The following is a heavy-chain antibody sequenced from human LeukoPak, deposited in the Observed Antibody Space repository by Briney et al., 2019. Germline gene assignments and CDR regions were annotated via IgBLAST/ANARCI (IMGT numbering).Heavy chain of an antibody. D-gene: IGHD6-13*01. CDR1: GASVSSGSYY. CDR3: ARDETKPAAGLEY. J-gene: IGHJ4*02. CDR2: VYYSGTT. V-gene: IGHV4-61*01. Sequence: PSETLSLTCTVSGASVSSGSYYWTWIRQPPGKGLEWIGYVYYSGTTNYNPSLKSRVTISIDLSKNQSSLELSSVTAADTAIYYCARDETKPAAGLEYWGQGALVTVSS.